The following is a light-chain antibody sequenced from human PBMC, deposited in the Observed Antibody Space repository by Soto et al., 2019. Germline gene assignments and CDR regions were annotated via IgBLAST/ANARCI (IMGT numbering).Light chain of an antibody. CDR2: EVS. V-gene: IGLV2-14*01. CDR3: SSYISSRTLHVV. Sequence: QSVLTQPASVSGSPGQSITISCSGTSSDVGGYNYVSWYQQHPRKAPKLMIYEVSNRPSGVSNRFSGSKSGNTASLTISGLQAEDEADYYCSSYISSRTLHVVFGGGTKLTVL. CDR1: SSDVGGYNY. J-gene: IGLJ2*01.